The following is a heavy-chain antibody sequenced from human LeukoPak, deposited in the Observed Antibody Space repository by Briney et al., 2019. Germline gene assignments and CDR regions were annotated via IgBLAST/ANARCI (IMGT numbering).Heavy chain of an antibody. CDR2: LHPDGSHQ. Sequence: GGSLRLSCAASGFTFSTYFMSWVRQAPGKGLGWVANLHPDGSHQYYVDSVRSRFTISRDNAKNSLYLQMNSLRAEDTALYYCAKGECSSTSCPLGGPWGQGTLVTVSS. CDR1: GFTFSTYF. V-gene: IGHV3-7*03. J-gene: IGHJ5*02. CDR3: AKGECSSTSCPLGGP. D-gene: IGHD2-2*01.